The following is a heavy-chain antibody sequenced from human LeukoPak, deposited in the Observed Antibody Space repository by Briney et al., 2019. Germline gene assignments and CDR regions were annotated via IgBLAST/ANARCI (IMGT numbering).Heavy chain of an antibody. V-gene: IGHV4-61*02. J-gene: IGHJ5*02. D-gene: IGHD6-13*01. CDR3: ATTSAAGPNWFDP. CDR1: GDSISSGSYY. Sequence: PSETLSLTCTVSGDSISSGSYYWTWIRQPAGKGLEWIGRIYTSGSTNYNPSLKSRVTISIDTSKNQFSLKLTSVTAADTAVYYCATTSAAGPNWFDPWGRGALVTVSS. CDR2: IYTSGST.